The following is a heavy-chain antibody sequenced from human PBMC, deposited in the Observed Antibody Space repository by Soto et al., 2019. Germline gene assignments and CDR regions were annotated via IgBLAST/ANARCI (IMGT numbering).Heavy chain of an antibody. D-gene: IGHD2-2*03. J-gene: IGHJ6*02. CDR2: IYYSGST. CDR3: ARWIFHGYGGMDV. V-gene: IGHV4-31*03. Sequence: SETLSLTCTVSGGSISSGGYYWSWIRQHPGKGLEWIGYIYYSGSTYYNPSLRSRVTISVDTSKNQFSLKLSSVTAADTAVYYCARWIFHGYGGMDVWGQGATVTVSS. CDR1: GGSISSGGYY.